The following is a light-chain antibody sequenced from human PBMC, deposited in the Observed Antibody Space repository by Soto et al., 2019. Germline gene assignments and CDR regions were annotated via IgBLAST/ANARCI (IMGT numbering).Light chain of an antibody. CDR3: QQYNNWPPVYT. CDR2: GAS. J-gene: IGKJ2*01. V-gene: IGKV3-15*01. Sequence: EIVMTQSPATLSVSPGERATLSCRASQSVSSNLAWYQQKPGLAPRLLIYGASTRAAGIPARFSGSGSGTEFTLTCSRRQSEDFAVYYCQQYNNWPPVYTLGQGTKLEI. CDR1: QSVSSN.